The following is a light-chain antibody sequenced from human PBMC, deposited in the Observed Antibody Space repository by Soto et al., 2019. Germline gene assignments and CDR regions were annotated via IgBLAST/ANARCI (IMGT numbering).Light chain of an antibody. Sequence: DIQMTQSPSTLSASVGDRVTITCRASQSISSWLAWYQQKPGKAPNLLIYKASSLESGVPSRFSGSGSGTAFTLTIISLQPDDFATYYCQQYNSYPLTFGGGTKVEIK. J-gene: IGKJ4*01. CDR1: QSISSW. V-gene: IGKV1-5*03. CDR2: KAS. CDR3: QQYNSYPLT.